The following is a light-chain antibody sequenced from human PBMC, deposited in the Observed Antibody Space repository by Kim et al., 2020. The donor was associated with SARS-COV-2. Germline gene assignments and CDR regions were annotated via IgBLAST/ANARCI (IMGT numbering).Light chain of an antibody. Sequence: SASVGDRVTITCQASQDISNYLNWYQQKPGKAPKLLIYDASKLETGVPSRFSGSGSGTDFTFTISSLQPEDIATYYCQQYDNLITFGQGTRLEIK. V-gene: IGKV1-33*01. CDR3: QQYDNLIT. CDR2: DAS. CDR1: QDISNY. J-gene: IGKJ5*01.